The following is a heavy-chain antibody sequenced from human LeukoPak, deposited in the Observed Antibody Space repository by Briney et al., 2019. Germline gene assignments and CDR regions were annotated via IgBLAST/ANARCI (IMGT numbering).Heavy chain of an antibody. CDR2: MNHSGGT. Sequence: SETLSLTCAVYGGSFSGYYWSWIRQPPGKGLEWIGEMNHSGGTYYNPSLKSRVTISIAMSKNQFSLKLSSVTAADTAVYYCARPYDGPYGMDVWGQGTTVTAS. CDR1: GGSFSGYY. CDR3: ARPYDGPYGMDV. J-gene: IGHJ6*02. V-gene: IGHV4-34*01. D-gene: IGHD2-8*01.